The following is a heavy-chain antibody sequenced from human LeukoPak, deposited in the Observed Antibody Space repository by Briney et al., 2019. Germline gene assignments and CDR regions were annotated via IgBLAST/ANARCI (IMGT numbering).Heavy chain of an antibody. J-gene: IGHJ4*02. CDR2: IGTAGDT. V-gene: IGHV3-13*01. D-gene: IGHD3-3*01. Sequence: GGSLRLSCAASGFTFSSYDMHWVRQATGKGLEWVSAIGTAGDTYYPGSVKGRFTISRENAKNSLYLQMNSLRAEDTAVYYCAKDVWTYYDFWSGYLTTAFDYWGQGTLVTVSS. CDR1: GFTFSSYD. CDR3: AKDVWTYYDFWSGYLTTAFDY.